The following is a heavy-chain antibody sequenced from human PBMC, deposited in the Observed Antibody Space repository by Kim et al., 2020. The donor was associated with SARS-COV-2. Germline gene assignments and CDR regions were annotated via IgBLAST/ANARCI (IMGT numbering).Heavy chain of an antibody. D-gene: IGHD3-10*01. CDR1: GGSFSGYY. CDR3: ARGEVYGSGVS. J-gene: IGHJ5*02. CDR2: INHSGST. Sequence: SETLSLTCAVYGGSFSGYYWSWIRQPPGKGLEWIGEINHSGSTNYNPSLKSRVTISVDTSKNQFSLKLSSVTAADTAVYYCARGEVYGSGVSWGQGTLVTVSS. V-gene: IGHV4-34*01.